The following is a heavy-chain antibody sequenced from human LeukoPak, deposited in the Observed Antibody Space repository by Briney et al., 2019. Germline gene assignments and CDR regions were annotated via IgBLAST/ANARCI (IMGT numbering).Heavy chain of an antibody. J-gene: IGHJ4*02. CDR3: AKQLGYCSDGSCYFPY. CDR2: ISNNGGYT. CDR1: GFTFSSSA. D-gene: IGHD2-15*01. V-gene: IGHV3-23*01. Sequence: GGSLRLSCAASGFTFSSSAMSWVRQAPGKGLEWVSAISNNGGYTYYADSVQGRFTITRDNSKSTLCLQMNSLRAEDTAVYYCAKQLGYCSDGSCYFPYWGQGTLVTVSS.